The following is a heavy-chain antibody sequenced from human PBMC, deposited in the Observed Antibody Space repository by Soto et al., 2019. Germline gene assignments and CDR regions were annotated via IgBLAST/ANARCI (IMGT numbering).Heavy chain of an antibody. CDR1: GGSFSGYY. Sequence: XTLSLPCAVYGGSFSGYYWSWIRQPPGKGLEWIGEINHSGSTNYNPSLKSRVTISVDTSKNQFSLKLSSVTAADTAVYYCATRQRDFWSGYYYYYGMDVWGQGTTGTVS. D-gene: IGHD3-3*01. CDR3: ATRQRDFWSGYYYYYGMDV. CDR2: INHSGST. V-gene: IGHV4-34*01. J-gene: IGHJ6*02.